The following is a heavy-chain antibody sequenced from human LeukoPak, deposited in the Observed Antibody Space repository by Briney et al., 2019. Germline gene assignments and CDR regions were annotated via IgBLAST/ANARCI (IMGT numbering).Heavy chain of an antibody. J-gene: IGHJ2*01. CDR3: ARDPPPAWTLATFSSHWYFDL. CDR1: GGPISSRNYY. Sequence: SETLSLTCTVSGGPISSRNYYWSWVRQPAGKGLEWIGRIYTSGSTSYNPSLKSRVTISIDTSKNQFSLRLRSVTAADTAIYYCARDPPPAWTLATFSSHWYFDLWGRGTLVTVSS. D-gene: IGHD5-24*01. V-gene: IGHV4-61*02. CDR2: IYTSGST.